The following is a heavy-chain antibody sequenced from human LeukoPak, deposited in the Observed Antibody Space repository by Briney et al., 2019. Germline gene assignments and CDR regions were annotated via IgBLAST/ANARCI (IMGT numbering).Heavy chain of an antibody. CDR2: VSASGDVT. CDR3: AKGQRTSSTWELDY. V-gene: IGHV3-23*01. J-gene: IGHJ4*02. CDR1: GFTFSNYG. D-gene: IGHD6-25*01. Sequence: GGSLRFSCAASGFTFSNYGMTWVRQAAGKGLEWVSVVSASGDVTFYADSVKGRFTISRDNSKNTVHLQMDSLRAEDTAIYYCAKGQRTSSTWELDYWGQGTLVTVSS.